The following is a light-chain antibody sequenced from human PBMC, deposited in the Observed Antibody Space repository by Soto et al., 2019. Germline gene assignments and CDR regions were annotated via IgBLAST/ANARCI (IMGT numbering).Light chain of an antibody. CDR1: ESVGTSN. CDR2: GTS. J-gene: IGKJ1*01. Sequence: IVLTQSPGTLSLSPGERVTLSCRASESVGTSNLAWYQQKGGQAPRLLISGTSTRASGIPDRFSGSGSGTDFTLTISRLESEDFAVYYCQQYGRSPRTFGQGTRV. CDR3: QQYGRSPRT. V-gene: IGKV3-20*01.